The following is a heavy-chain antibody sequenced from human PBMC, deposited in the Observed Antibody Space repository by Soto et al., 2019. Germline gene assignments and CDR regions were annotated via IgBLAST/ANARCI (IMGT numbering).Heavy chain of an antibody. J-gene: IGHJ6*03. CDR1: GGSISSYY. V-gene: IGHV4-59*01. D-gene: IGHD3-10*01. CDR2: IYYSGST. CDR3: ARLGGYYYMDV. Sequence: PSETLSLTCTVSGGSISSYYWSWIRQPPGKGLECIGYIYYSGSTNYNPSLKSRVTISLDTSKNHFSLKLSSVTPADTAVYYCARLGGYYYMDVWAKGTTVTVSS.